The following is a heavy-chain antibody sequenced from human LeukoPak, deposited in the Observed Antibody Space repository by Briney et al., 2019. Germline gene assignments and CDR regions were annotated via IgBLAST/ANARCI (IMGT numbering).Heavy chain of an antibody. J-gene: IGHJ3*02. V-gene: IGHV4-39*01. CDR3: ARHGGYDSNDAFDI. CDR1: SDPISSSSYY. CDR2: IYHSGKT. Sequence: PSETLSLTCTVSSDPISSSSYYWGWIRQPPEKGLEWIGSIYHSGKTYYNTSLKNRVTISVETSKNQFSLRLRSVTAADTAVYYCARHGGYDSNDAFDIWGQGTMVTVSS. D-gene: IGHD3-3*01.